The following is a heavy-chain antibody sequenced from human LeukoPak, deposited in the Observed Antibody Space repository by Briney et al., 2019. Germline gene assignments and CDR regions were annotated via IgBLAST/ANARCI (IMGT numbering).Heavy chain of an antibody. J-gene: IGHJ4*02. D-gene: IGHD3-3*01. CDR3: ASPLRDYDFWSGYSN. CDR1: GGTFSSYA. CDR2: ISYDGSNK. Sequence: SCKASGGTFSSYAMHWVRQAPGKGLEWVAVISYDGSNKYYADSVKGRFTISRDNSKNTLYLQMNSLRAEDAAVYYCASPLRDYDFWSGYSNWGQGTLVTVSS. V-gene: IGHV3-30-3*01.